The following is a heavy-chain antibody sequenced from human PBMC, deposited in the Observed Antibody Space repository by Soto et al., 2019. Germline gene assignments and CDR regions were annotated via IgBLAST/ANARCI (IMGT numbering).Heavy chain of an antibody. CDR1: GFSFSDYS. CDR2: IDSSSVYI. Sequence: GGSLRLSCAASGFSFSDYSMNWVRQAPGKRLEWVSSIDSSSVYIYYADSLKGRFTISRDNAKNSLYLQMNSLRAEDTAVYYCVRESISGTGWFDPWGQGTLVTV. D-gene: IGHD1-20*01. CDR3: VRESISGTGWFDP. J-gene: IGHJ5*02. V-gene: IGHV3-21*01.